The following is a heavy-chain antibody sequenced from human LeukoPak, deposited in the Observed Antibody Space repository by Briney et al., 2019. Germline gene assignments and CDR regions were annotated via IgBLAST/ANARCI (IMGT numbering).Heavy chain of an antibody. CDR3: AREGFTIFGVVIIDRGGTFDY. CDR2: MNPNSGNT. J-gene: IGHJ4*02. CDR1: GYTFTSYD. V-gene: IGHV1-8*01. Sequence: GASVKVSCKASGYTFTSYDINWVRQATGQGLEWMGWMNPNSGNTNYAQKFQGRVTMTRDTSISTAYMELSRLRSDDTAVYYCAREGFTIFGVVIIDRGGTFDYWGQGTLVTVSS. D-gene: IGHD3-3*01.